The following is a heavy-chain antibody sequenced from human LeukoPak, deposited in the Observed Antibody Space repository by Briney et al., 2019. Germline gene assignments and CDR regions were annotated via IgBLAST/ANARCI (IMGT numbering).Heavy chain of an antibody. V-gene: IGHV3-21*01. Sequence: GGSLRLSCAASGFTFSSYTINWVRQAPGKGLEWVSAISGDSRYIYYADSVKGRFTISRDNAKNSLYLQMNNLRVEDAAVYYCAKSSGPRGPFDYWGQGTLVTVSS. CDR3: AKSSGPRGPFDY. CDR2: ISGDSRYI. CDR1: GFTFSSYT. J-gene: IGHJ4*02.